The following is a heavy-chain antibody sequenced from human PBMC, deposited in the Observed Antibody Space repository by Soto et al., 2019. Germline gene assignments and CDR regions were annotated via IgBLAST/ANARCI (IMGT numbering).Heavy chain of an antibody. Sequence: LRLSWDTSGVTWTNYAMIWVRQAPGRGLEWVSGISGSGDDTYYAYSVKGRFSISRDPSKTALYLQMNSLRAEDTAIYYCARIGDSDWSLGYYYGMDVWGHGTTVTVS. CDR3: ARIGDSDWSLGYYYGMDV. CDR1: GVTWTNYA. J-gene: IGHJ6*02. V-gene: IGHV3-23*01. D-gene: IGHD3-9*01. CDR2: ISGSGDDT.